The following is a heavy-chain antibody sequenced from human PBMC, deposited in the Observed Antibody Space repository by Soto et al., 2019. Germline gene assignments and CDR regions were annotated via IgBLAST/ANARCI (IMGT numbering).Heavy chain of an antibody. D-gene: IGHD2-21*02. CDR3: ARDVVVTASAFDI. CDR2: ISAYNGNT. V-gene: IGHV1-18*04. CDR1: GYTFTGYY. J-gene: IGHJ3*02. Sequence: GASVKVSCKASGYTFTGYYMHWVRQAPGQGLEWMGWISAYNGNTNYTQKLQGRVTMTTDTSTSTAYMELRSLRSDDTAVYYCARDVVVTASAFDIWGQGTMVTVSS.